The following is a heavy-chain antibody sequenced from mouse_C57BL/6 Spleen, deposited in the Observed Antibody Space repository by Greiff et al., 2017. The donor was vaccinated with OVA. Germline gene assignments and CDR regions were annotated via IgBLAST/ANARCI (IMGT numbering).Heavy chain of an antibody. J-gene: IGHJ4*01. CDR1: GYTFTSYW. Sequence: QVQLKQPGAELVMPGASVKLSCKASGYTFTSYWMHWVKQRPGQGLEWIGEIDPSDSYTNYNQKFKGKSTLTVDKSSSTAYMQLSSLTSEDSAVYYCARHGSRADAMDYWGQGTSVTVSA. V-gene: IGHV1-69*01. D-gene: IGHD1-1*01. CDR3: ARHGSRADAMDY. CDR2: IDPSDSYT.